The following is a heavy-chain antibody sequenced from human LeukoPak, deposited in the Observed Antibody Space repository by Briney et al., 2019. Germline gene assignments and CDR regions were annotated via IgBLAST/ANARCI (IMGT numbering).Heavy chain of an antibody. CDR2: IYHSGSS. J-gene: IGHJ4*02. V-gene: IGHV4-39*01. CDR1: GGSSSSSSYY. D-gene: IGHD3-10*01. Sequence: SETLSLTCTVSGGSSSSSSYYWGWIRQSPGKGLEWIGSIYHSGSSYYNPSLKSRVTISVDTSKNQFSLKLSSVTAADTAVYYCARHSSYYGNFDYWGQGTLVTVSS. CDR3: ARHSSYYGNFDY.